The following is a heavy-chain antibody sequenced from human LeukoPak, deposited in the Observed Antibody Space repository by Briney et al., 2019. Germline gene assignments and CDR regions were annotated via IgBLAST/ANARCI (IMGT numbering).Heavy chain of an antibody. CDR3: TRRVDTAMVTYFDY. CDR1: GLTFSGSA. V-gene: IGHV3-73*01. CDR2: IRSKANSYAT. Sequence: GGSLRLSCAASGLTFSGSAMHWVRQASGKGLEWVGRIRSKANSYATAYAASVKGRFTISRDDSKNTAYLQMNSLKTEDMAVYYCTRRVDTAMVTYFDYWGQGTLVTVSS. J-gene: IGHJ4*02. D-gene: IGHD5-18*01.